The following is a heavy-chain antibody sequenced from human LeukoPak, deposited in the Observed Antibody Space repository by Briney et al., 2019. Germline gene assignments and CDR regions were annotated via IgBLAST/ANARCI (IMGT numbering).Heavy chain of an antibody. CDR1: GYSFTSYW. V-gene: IGHV5-51*01. CDR2: IYPGDSDT. D-gene: IGHD2-15*01. J-gene: IGHJ3*02. Sequence: GESLKISCKGSGYSFTSYWIGWVRQMPGKGLEWMGIIYPGDSDTRYSPSFQGQVTISADKSISTAYLQWSSLKASDTAMYYCARRYCSGGSCYSGHAFDIWGQGTMVTVS. CDR3: ARRYCSGGSCYSGHAFDI.